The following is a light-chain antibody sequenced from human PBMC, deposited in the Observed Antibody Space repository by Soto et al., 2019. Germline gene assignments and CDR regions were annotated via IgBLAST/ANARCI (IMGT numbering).Light chain of an antibody. J-gene: IGKJ4*01. CDR3: HQYNIWPPLL. V-gene: IGKV3-15*01. Sequence: EMGMTQSPASLSVSTGERATLSFRASQSVSSNLAWYQQKPGQAPRLLIYGASTRATGIPARFSGSGSGTEYTLTISGLQSEDFAVYYCHQYNIWPPLLFGGGTKVDIK. CDR2: GAS. CDR1: QSVSSN.